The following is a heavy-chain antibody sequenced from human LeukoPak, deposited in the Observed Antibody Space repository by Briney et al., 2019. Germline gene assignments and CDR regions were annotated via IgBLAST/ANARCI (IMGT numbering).Heavy chain of an antibody. CDR1: GGSISSGSYY. CDR3: ASEIFYYYYMDV. Sequence: SQTLSLTCTVSGGSISSGSYYWSWIRQPAGKGLEWIGRIYTSGSTNYNPSLKSRVTISVDTSKNQFSLKLSSVTAADTAVYYCASEIFYYYYMDVWGKGTTVTISS. V-gene: IGHV4-61*02. J-gene: IGHJ6*03. CDR2: IYTSGST.